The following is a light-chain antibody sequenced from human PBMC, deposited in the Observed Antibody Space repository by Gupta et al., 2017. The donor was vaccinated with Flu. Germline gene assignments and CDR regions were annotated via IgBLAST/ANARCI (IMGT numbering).Light chain of an antibody. CDR3: SSYTSGSTLVVA. CDR2: DVS. J-gene: IGLJ2*01. Sequence: QSALTQPASVSGSPGQSITISCTGTTSDVGGYNSVSWYQQRPGTAPKLMIYDVSNRPSGISNRFSGSKSSNTASLTISGLQAEDEADYYCSSYTSGSTLVVAFGGGTKLTVL. V-gene: IGLV2-14*01. CDR1: TSDVGGYNS.